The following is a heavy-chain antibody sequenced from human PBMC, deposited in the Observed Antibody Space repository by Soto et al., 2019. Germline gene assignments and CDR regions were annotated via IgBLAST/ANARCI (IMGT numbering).Heavy chain of an antibody. CDR2: IDPSDSYT. V-gene: IGHV5-10-1*01. CDR1: GYSFTSYW. CDR3: ARLSEDYYDSSGYKFDY. J-gene: IGHJ4*02. Sequence: PGESLKISCKGSGYSFTSYWISWVRQMPGKGLEWMGRIDPSDSYTNYSPSFQGHVTISADKSISTAYLQWSSLKASDTAMYYCARLSEDYYDSSGYKFDYWGQGTLVTVSS. D-gene: IGHD3-22*01.